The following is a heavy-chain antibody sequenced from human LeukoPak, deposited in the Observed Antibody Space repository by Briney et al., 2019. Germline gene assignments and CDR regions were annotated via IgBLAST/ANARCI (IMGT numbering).Heavy chain of an antibody. CDR3: AKDRFSGFSFDY. CDR1: GFSFDSYS. Sequence: GGSLRLSCAVSGFSFDSYSMSWIRQAPGKGLEWVSYIFSRSDTIYYADSVKGRFTISRDNAKNSLYLQMNSLRADDTAVYYCAKDRFSGFSFDYWGQGTLVTVSS. V-gene: IGHV3-48*04. D-gene: IGHD6-19*01. CDR2: IFSRSDTI. J-gene: IGHJ4*02.